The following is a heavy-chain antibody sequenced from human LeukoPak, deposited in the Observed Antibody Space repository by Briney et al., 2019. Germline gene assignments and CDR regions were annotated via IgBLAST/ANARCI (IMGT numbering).Heavy chain of an antibody. J-gene: IGHJ4*02. CDR2: ISTGRGET. CDR3: ARGGQQWRGGNYFDS. CDR1: GYTFTDYA. V-gene: IGHV1-3*03. Sequence: GASVKVSCKASGYTFTDYALHWVRQAPGQSVEWRGWISTGRGETRYSQDFQRRITLTRDKSANTVYIDLSDLTSEDTAVYYCARGGQQWRGGNYFDSWGQGTLVAVSS. D-gene: IGHD6-19*01.